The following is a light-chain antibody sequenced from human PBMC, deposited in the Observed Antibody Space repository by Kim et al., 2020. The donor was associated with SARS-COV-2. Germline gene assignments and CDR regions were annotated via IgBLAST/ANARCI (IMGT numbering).Light chain of an antibody. Sequence: SPGERASLSWRARPSVSSSYLAWYQQKPGQAPRLLIYGASSRATGIPERFSGSGSGTDFTLTISRLEPEDFAVYYCQEYGSSPPYTFGQGTKLEIK. CDR1: PSVSSSY. CDR2: GAS. V-gene: IGKV3-20*01. J-gene: IGKJ2*01. CDR3: QEYGSSPPYT.